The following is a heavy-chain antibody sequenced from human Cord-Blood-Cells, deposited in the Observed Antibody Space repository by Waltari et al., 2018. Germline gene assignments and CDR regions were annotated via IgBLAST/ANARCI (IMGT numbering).Heavy chain of an antibody. V-gene: IGHV1-24*01. D-gene: IGHD3-9*01. CDR1: GYTLTELS. CDR2: FDPEDGET. Sequence: QVQLVQSGAEVKKPGASVKVSCKVSGYTLTELSMHRVRPAPGKGLEWMGGFDPEDGETIYAQKFQGRVTMTEDTSTDTAYMELSSLRSEDTAVYYCATLPLTYYDILTGYYHLYWGQGTLVTVSS. CDR3: ATLPLTYYDILTGYYHLY. J-gene: IGHJ4*02.